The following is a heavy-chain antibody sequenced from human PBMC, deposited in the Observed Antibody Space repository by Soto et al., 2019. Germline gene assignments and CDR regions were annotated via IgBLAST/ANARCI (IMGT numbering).Heavy chain of an antibody. CDR1: GFTLSSYA. Sequence: GGSLRLSCAASGFTLSSYAMHWVRQAPGKGLEWVAGISYDGSNKYYADSVKGRFTISRDNSKNTLYLQMNSLRAEDTAVYYCARGPSSLTRFDYWGQGTLVTVSS. CDR2: ISYDGSNK. V-gene: IGHV3-30-3*01. CDR3: ARGPSSLTRFDY. D-gene: IGHD2-2*01. J-gene: IGHJ4*02.